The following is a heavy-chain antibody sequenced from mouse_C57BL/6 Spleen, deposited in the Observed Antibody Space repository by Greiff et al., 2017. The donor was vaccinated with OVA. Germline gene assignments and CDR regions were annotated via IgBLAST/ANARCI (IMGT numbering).Heavy chain of an antibody. Sequence: VKLMESGAELARPGASVKLSCKASGYTFTSYGISWVKQRTGQGLEWIGEIYPRSGNTYYNEKFKGKATLTADKSSSTAYMELRSLTSEDSAVYFCASYGNYSDYWGQGTTLTVSS. J-gene: IGHJ2*01. CDR3: ASYGNYSDY. V-gene: IGHV1-81*01. D-gene: IGHD2-1*01. CDR1: GYTFTSYG. CDR2: IYPRSGNT.